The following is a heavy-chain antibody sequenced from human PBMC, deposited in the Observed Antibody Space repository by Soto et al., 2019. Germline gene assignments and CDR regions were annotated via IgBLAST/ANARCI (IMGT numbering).Heavy chain of an antibody. CDR3: AKDRSGSYPPGDGMDV. V-gene: IGHV3-21*06. CDR1: GFTFSTCS. D-gene: IGHD3-10*01. J-gene: IGHJ6*02. CDR2: ISSSSSHT. Sequence: EVQLVESGGGLVKPGGSLRLSCAASGFTFSTCSMNWVRQAPGKGLEWVAAISSSSSHTYYTDSVKGRFTISRDNAKNSLFLQVNSLRAEDTADYYCAKDRSGSYPPGDGMDVWGQGTTVTVSS.